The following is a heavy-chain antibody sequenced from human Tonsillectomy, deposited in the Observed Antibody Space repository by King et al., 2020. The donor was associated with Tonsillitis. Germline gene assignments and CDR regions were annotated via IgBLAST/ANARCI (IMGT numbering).Heavy chain of an antibody. D-gene: IGHD3-22*01. CDR3: VKALMFYDSRAFYFDY. CDR1: GFTFSTYA. J-gene: IGHJ4*02. CDR2: IISIGTTT. Sequence: VQLVESGGGLVQLGGSLRLSCSAPGFTFSTYAMHWFRQAPGKGLEYVSAIISIGTTTYYADSVKGRFTISRDNSKKTLFLQMSSLRAEDTAVYYCVKALMFYDSRAFYFDYWGQGTLVTVSS. V-gene: IGHV3-64D*06.